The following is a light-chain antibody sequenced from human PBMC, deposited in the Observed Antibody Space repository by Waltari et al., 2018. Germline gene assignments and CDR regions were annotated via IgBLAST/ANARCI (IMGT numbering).Light chain of an antibody. CDR2: VNSDGSH. J-gene: IGLJ2*01. V-gene: IGLV4-69*01. CDR1: TAPSSYT. CDR3: QTWGTDIHVV. Sequence: QLVLTQSPSASASLGASVKLPCTLSTAPSSYTIAWHQHQPGKGPRYLMKVNSDGSHSKGDGIPDRFSGSSSGAERYLTISSLQSEDEADYHCQTWGTDIHVVFGGGTKLTVL.